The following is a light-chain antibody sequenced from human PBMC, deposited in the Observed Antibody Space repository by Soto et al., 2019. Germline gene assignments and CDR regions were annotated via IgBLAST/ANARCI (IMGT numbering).Light chain of an antibody. CDR3: QSYESSLSARV. Sequence: QSVLTQPPSVSGAPGQRVTISCTGSSXNIGAGYDVHWYQQLPGTAPKLLIYGNSNRPSGVPDRFSGSKSGTSASLAITGLQAEDEADYYCQSYESSLSARVFGTGTKVTVL. CDR1: SXNIGAGYD. V-gene: IGLV1-40*01. J-gene: IGLJ1*01. CDR2: GNS.